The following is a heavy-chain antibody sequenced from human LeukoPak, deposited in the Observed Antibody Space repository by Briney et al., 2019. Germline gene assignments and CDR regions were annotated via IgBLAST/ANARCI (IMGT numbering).Heavy chain of an antibody. D-gene: IGHD4-11*01. Sequence: SETLSLTCGVSGYSITNGYYWAWIRQPPGKGLEWIGNIYYSGNTYYNPSLKSRVTISVDTSKNQFSLMVSSVTAADTAVYYCARRYCNYFFDYWGQGTLVTVSS. J-gene: IGHJ4*02. CDR3: ARRYCNYFFDY. CDR1: GYSITNGYY. V-gene: IGHV4-38-2*01. CDR2: IYYSGNT.